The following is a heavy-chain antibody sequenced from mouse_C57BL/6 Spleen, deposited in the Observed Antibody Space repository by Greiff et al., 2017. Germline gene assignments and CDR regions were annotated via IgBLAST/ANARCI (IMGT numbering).Heavy chain of an antibody. Sequence: VQLQQSGAELVKPGASVKISCKASGYAFSSYWMNWVKQRPGKGLEWIGQIYPGDGDTNYNGKFKGKATLTADKSSSTAYMQLSSLTSEDSAVYFCAYYYGSSYVNYFDYWGQGTTRTVSS. CDR3: AYYYGSSYVNYFDY. CDR2: IYPGDGDT. V-gene: IGHV1-80*01. D-gene: IGHD1-1*01. J-gene: IGHJ2*01. CDR1: GYAFSSYW.